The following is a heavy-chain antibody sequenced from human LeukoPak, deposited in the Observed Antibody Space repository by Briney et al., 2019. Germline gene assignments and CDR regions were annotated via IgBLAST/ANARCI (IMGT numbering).Heavy chain of an antibody. D-gene: IGHD5-24*01. CDR1: GFIFSSYV. J-gene: IGHJ4*02. CDR2: ISYVGSDK. V-gene: IGHV3-30*18. Sequence: PGGSLRLSCAASGFIFSSYVMHWVRQAPGKGLEWVAVISYVGSDKYYTDSVRGRFTISRDNSKTTLYLQMNSLRTEDTAVYYCAKGWEMGTIRGYFDYLGQGTLVTVSS. CDR3: AKGWEMGTIRGYFDY.